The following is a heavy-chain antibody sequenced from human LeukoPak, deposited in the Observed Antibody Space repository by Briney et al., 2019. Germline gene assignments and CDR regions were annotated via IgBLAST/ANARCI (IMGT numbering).Heavy chain of an antibody. Sequence: AGGSLRLSCVPSGFSFSNYAMSWVHQAPGKGLEWVSSIKGRFTISRDKTKNTLYMQMNSLRAEDTAVYYCAKSAYYDASGYYREYYFDYWGQGTLVTVSS. CDR2: I. J-gene: IGHJ4*02. CDR3: AKSAYYDASGYYREYYFDY. D-gene: IGHD3-22*01. V-gene: IGHV3-23*01. CDR1: GFSFSNYA.